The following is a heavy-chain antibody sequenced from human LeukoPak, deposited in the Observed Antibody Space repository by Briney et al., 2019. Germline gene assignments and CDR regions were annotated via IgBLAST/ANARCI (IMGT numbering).Heavy chain of an antibody. J-gene: IGHJ6*03. CDR2: INPDGSIA. V-gene: IGHV3-74*01. Sequence: GGSLRLSCVGSGFTLSIYWMYWIRQSPGKGLLWVARINPDGSIADYTDSVRGRFTISRDNVKNTLYLQMNSLRAEDTAVYYCAREKLLWFGESRDGYYMDVWGKGTTVTVSS. CDR1: GFTLSIYW. CDR3: AREKLLWFGESRDGYYMDV. D-gene: IGHD3-10*01.